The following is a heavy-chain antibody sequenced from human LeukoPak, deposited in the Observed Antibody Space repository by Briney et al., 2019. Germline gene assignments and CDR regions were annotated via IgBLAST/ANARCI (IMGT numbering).Heavy chain of an antibody. CDR1: GSTFSSYA. D-gene: IGHD3-22*01. CDR2: ISGSGGST. CDR3: AKDGRDSSGYRFDY. J-gene: IGHJ4*02. V-gene: IGHV3-23*01. Sequence: GGSLRLSCAASGSTFSSYAMSWVRQAPGKGLEWVSAISGSGGSTYYADSVKGRFTISRDNSKNTLYLQMNSLRAEDTAVYYCAKDGRDSSGYRFDYWGQGTLVTVSS.